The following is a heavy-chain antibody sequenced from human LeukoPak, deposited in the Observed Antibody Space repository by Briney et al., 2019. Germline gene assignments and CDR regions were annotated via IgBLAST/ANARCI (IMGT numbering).Heavy chain of an antibody. CDR1: GFTVSSNS. Sequence: GGSLRLSCTVSGFTVSSNSMSWVRQAPGKGLEWVSFIYSDNTHYSDSVKGRFTISRDNSKNTLYLQMNSLRAEDTAVYHCARRAGAYSHPYDYWGKGTLVTVSS. CDR3: ARRAGAYSHPYDY. CDR2: IYSDNT. V-gene: IGHV3-53*01. J-gene: IGHJ4*02. D-gene: IGHD4/OR15-4a*01.